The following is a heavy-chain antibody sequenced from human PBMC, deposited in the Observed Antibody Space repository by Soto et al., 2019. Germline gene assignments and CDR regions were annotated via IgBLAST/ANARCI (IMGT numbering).Heavy chain of an antibody. V-gene: IGHV1-18*01. CDR3: ARVGMYCSGGSCYLYYYYYGMDV. CDR2: ISAYNGNT. D-gene: IGHD2-15*01. CDR1: GYTFTSYG. J-gene: IGHJ6*02. Sequence: ASVKVSCKASGYTFTSYGISWVRQAPGQGLEWMGWISAYNGNTNYAQKLQGRVTMTTDTSASTAYMELRSLRPDDTAVYYCARVGMYCSGGSCYLYYYYYGMDVWGQGTTVTVSS.